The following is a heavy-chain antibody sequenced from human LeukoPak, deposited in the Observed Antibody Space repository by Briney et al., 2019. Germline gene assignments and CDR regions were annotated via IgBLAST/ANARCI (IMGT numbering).Heavy chain of an antibody. J-gene: IGHJ4*02. D-gene: IGHD7-27*01. V-gene: IGHV3-74*01. CDR1: GFTFSSYW. CDR3: ARAAQLGIYSY. Sequence: PGGSLRLSCAASGFTFSSYWMHWVRQAPGKGLVWVSRISSDGSTINYADSVKGRFTISRDNAKNTLYLQMDNLRAEDTAVYYCARAAQLGIYSYWGQGTLVTVSS. CDR2: ISSDGSTI.